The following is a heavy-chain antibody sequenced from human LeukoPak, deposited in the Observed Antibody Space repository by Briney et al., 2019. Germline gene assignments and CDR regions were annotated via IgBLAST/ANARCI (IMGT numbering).Heavy chain of an antibody. V-gene: IGHV5-51*01. Sequence: GGSLRLSCAASGYSFTSYWIGWVRQMPGKGLEWMGIIYPGDSDTRYSPSFQGQVTISADKSISTAYLQWSSLKASDTAMYYCARAPSGSYFDYWGQGTLVTVSS. D-gene: IGHD3-10*01. CDR3: ARAPSGSYFDY. CDR2: IYPGDSDT. J-gene: IGHJ4*02. CDR1: GYSFTSYW.